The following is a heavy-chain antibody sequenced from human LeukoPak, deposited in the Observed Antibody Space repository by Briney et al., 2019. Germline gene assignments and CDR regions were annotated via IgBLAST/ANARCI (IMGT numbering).Heavy chain of an antibody. D-gene: IGHD6-19*01. CDR2: IDGRGATI. CDR1: GFTFSTSE. V-gene: IGHV3-48*03. Sequence: GGSLRLPCAASGFTFSTSEMNWVRQAPGKGLEWLSYIDGRGATIFYADSVKGRFTISRDNAKNSLYLQMNSLRVEDTALYYCVRDGISVAANAFDVWGQGTMVTVSS. CDR3: VRDGISVAANAFDV. J-gene: IGHJ3*01.